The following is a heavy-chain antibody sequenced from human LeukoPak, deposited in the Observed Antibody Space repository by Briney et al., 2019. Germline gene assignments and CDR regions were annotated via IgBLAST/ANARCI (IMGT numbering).Heavy chain of an antibody. V-gene: IGHV1-3*01. CDR2: INAGNGNT. CDR1: GYTFTSYA. Sequence: ASVKVSCKASGYTFTSYAMHWVRQAPGQRLEWMGWINAGNGNTKYSQKFQGRVTITRDTSASTAYMELSSLRSEGTAVYYCARGREWRHYDSSGYPNWFDPWGQGTLVTVSS. J-gene: IGHJ5*02. CDR3: ARGREWRHYDSSGYPNWFDP. D-gene: IGHD3-22*01.